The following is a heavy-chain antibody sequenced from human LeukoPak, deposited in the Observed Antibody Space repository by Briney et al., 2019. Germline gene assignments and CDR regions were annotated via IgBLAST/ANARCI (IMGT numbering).Heavy chain of an antibody. Sequence: GGSLRLSCAASGFTFDDYAMHWVRQAPGKGLEWVSGISWNSDSVAYADSVKGRFTISRDNAKNSLYLQMNSLRTEDTALYYCAKDRKSRDLDSLDIWGQGTMVTVSS. CDR1: GFTFDDYA. V-gene: IGHV3-9*01. J-gene: IGHJ3*02. D-gene: IGHD3/OR15-3a*01. CDR3: AKDRKSRDLDSLDI. CDR2: ISWNSDSV.